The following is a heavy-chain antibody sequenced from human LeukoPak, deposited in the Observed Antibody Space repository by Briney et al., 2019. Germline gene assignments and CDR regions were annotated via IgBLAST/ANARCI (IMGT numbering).Heavy chain of an antibody. Sequence: GGSLRLSCAASGFTVSSNYMSWVRQAPGKGLEWVSVIYSGGSTYYADSVKGRFTISRDNSKNTLYLQMNSLRAEDTAVYYCARVPYSSGRPFDYWGQGTLVTVSS. CDR1: GFTVSSNY. D-gene: IGHD6-19*01. CDR3: ARVPYSSGRPFDY. CDR2: IYSGGST. J-gene: IGHJ4*02. V-gene: IGHV3-66*01.